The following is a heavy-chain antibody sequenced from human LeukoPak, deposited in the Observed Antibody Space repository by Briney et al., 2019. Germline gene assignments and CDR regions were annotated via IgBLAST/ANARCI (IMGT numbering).Heavy chain of an antibody. D-gene: IGHD6-13*01. CDR1: GYTLTELS. CDR3: ARLYSSSWYYFDY. CDR2: FDPEDGET. J-gene: IGHJ4*02. Sequence: ASVKVSCKVSGYTLTELSMHWVRQAPGKGLEWMGGFDPEDGETIYAQKFQGRVTMTEDTSTDTAYMELRSLRSDDTAAYYCARLYSSSWYYFDYWGQGTLVTVSS. V-gene: IGHV1-24*01.